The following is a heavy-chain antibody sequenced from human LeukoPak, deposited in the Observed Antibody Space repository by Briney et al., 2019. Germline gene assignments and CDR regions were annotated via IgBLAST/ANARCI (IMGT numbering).Heavy chain of an antibody. CDR1: GYSFTSFW. CDR3: ARRGWSNYRPNYYSYMDV. V-gene: IGHV5-51*01. Sequence: GESLNISCKASGYSFTSFWIGRVRPTPGKGLEWMGINYPGDSDTRYSPSFQGQVTISADKSISTAYLQWSSLKASDTAMYYCARRGWSNYRPNYYSYMDVWGKGTTVTVSS. J-gene: IGHJ6*03. D-gene: IGHD3-10*01. CDR2: NYPGDSDT.